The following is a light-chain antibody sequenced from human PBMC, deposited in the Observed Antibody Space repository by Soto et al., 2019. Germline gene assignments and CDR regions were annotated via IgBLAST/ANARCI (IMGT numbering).Light chain of an antibody. V-gene: IGKV1-27*01. CDR1: QGISSF. CDR3: QKYNSGPLT. CDR2: SAS. J-gene: IGKJ4*01. Sequence: DVQMTQSPSSLSASVGDRVTITCRASQGISSFLAWYQQIPGKVPKLLIYSASTLQSGVPSRFSGSGSGTDFTLTISSLQPEDVAIYYCQKYNSGPLTFGGGTNVDIK.